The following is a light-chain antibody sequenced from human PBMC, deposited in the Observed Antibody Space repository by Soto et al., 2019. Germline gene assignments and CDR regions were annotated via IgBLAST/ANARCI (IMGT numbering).Light chain of an antibody. CDR1: QVISTS. Sequence: ESVTITCRASQVISTSLAWYQVKPGKAPKLLIYAASTLESGVPSRFSATVSGTEFSLTITRLQPEDFATYDCQQLFDSTITFRQWTRLEIK. J-gene: IGKJ5*01. V-gene: IGKV1-9*01. CDR3: QQLFDSTIT. CDR2: AAS.